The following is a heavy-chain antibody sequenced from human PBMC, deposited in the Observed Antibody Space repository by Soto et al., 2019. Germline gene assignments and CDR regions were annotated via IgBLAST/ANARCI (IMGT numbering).Heavy chain of an antibody. CDR1: GFTFSNYD. J-gene: IGHJ4*02. CDR3: ARGRLISLYYFYY. CDR2: IGTAGDT. Sequence: EVQLVESGGGLVQPGGSLRLSCAASGFTFSNYDMHWVRQVRGKGLEWVSTIGTAGDTYYPGSVKGRFTISRENAKNSLYLQMNSLRSEYTAVYYCARGRLISLYYFYYWGQGTLVTVSS. D-gene: IGHD2-15*01. V-gene: IGHV3-13*01.